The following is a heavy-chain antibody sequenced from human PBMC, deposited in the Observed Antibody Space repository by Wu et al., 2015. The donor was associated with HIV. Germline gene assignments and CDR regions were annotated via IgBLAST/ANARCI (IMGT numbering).Heavy chain of an antibody. J-gene: IGHJ4*02. Sequence: QVQLVQSGAEVKKPGASVKVSCKASGYTFTSYGISWVRQALDKGLSGWDGSALTMVTQTIAQKLQGRVTMTTDTSTSTAYMELRSLRSDDTAVYYCELYGDYDGGYFDYWGQGTLVTVSS. V-gene: IGHV1-18*01. CDR1: GYTFTSYG. D-gene: IGHD4-17*01. CDR2: SALTMVT. CDR3: ELYGDYDGGYFDY.